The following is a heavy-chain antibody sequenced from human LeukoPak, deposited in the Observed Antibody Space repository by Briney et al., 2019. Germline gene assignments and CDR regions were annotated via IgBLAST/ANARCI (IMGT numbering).Heavy chain of an antibody. V-gene: IGHV4-34*01. Sequence: SETLSLTCTVSGGSISSYYWSWIRQPPGKGLEWIGEINHSGSTNYNPSLKSRVTISVDTSKNQFSLKLSSVTAADTAVYYCARGRYAAATDYWGQGTLVTVSS. J-gene: IGHJ4*02. CDR3: ARGRYAAATDY. CDR2: INHSGST. CDR1: GGSISSYY. D-gene: IGHD6-13*01.